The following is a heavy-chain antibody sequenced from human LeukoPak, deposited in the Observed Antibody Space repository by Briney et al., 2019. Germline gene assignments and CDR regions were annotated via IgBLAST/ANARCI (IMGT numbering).Heavy chain of an antibody. D-gene: IGHD3-22*01. V-gene: IGHV4-61*05. CDR3: ASGTYYYDSTGFYYYYYGMDV. CDR2: IYYSGST. Sequence: SETLSLTCTVSGGSISSSSYYWGWIRQPPGKGLEWIGYIYYSGSTNYNPSLKSRVTISVDTSKNQLSLKLSSVTAADTAVYYCASGTYYYDSTGFYYYYYGMDVWGQGTTVTVSS. CDR1: GGSISSSSYY. J-gene: IGHJ6*02.